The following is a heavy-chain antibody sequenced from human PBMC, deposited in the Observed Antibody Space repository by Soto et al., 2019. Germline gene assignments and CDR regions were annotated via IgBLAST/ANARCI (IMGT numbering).Heavy chain of an antibody. CDR2: INPNSGGT. J-gene: IGHJ5*02. D-gene: IGHD2-2*01. Sequence: GASVKVSCKASGYTFTGYYMHWVRQAPGQGLEWMGWINPNSGGTNYAQKFQGRVTMTRDTSISTAYMELSRLRSDDTAVYYCARADQLKAHNWFDPWGQGTLVTVSS. CDR3: ARADQLKAHNWFDP. CDR1: GYTFTGYY. V-gene: IGHV1-2*02.